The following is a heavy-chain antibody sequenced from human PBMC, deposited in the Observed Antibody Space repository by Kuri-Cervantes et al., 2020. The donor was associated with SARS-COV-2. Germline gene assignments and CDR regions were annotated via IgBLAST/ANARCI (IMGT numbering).Heavy chain of an antibody. CDR1: GGSFSNLL. J-gene: IGHJ6*04. D-gene: IGHD6-13*01. CDR2: IYNGGST. V-gene: IGHV4-39*01. CDR3: ARHATGYSSSSYLGYYAMDV. Sequence: GSLRLSCGVYGGSFSNLLWDWVRQPPGKGLECIGTIYNGGSTYYNPSLKSRITISVDTSKNQFSLRLSSVTAADTAVYYCARHATGYSSSSYLGYYAMDVWGKGTTVTVSS.